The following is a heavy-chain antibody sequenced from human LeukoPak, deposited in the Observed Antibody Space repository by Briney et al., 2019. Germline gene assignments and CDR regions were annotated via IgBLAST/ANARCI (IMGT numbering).Heavy chain of an antibody. CDR1: GFTFSTYE. J-gene: IGHJ4*01. CDR3: VRGGPRSAGIGYD. D-gene: IGHD6-13*01. Sequence: PGGSLRLSCVGSGFTFSTYEMNWVRQAPGKGLEWISYISSTDSPIYHADSVKGRFTISRDNAKNSVYLQMNSLRAEDTALYHCVRGGPRSAGIGYDWGRGTLVTVSS. V-gene: IGHV3-48*03. CDR2: ISSTDSPI.